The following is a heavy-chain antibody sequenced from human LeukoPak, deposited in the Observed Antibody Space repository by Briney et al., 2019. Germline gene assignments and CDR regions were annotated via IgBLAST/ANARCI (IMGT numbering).Heavy chain of an antibody. CDR2: ISYDGSNK. J-gene: IGHJ6*02. CDR3: ARDSVVYYYGMDV. Sequence: PGGSLRLSCAASGFTFSSYGMHWVRQAPGKGLEWVAVISYDGSNKYYADSVKGRFTISRDNSKNTLYLQMNSLRAEDTAVYYCARDSVVYYYGMDVWGQGTTVTVSS. D-gene: IGHD2-2*01. CDR1: GFTFSSYG. V-gene: IGHV3-30*03.